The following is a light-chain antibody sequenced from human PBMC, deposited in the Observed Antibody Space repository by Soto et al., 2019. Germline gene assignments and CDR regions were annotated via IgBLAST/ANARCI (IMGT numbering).Light chain of an antibody. CDR1: ETISNS. CDR2: DAS. CDR3: QQSYTLPRT. V-gene: IGKV1-39*01. J-gene: IGKJ1*01. Sequence: IRMNMSPSSLSESIGDRVIITCRASETISNSLNWFQRKPGKAPNLLIYDASSLQSGVPSRFSGSRSGTEFTLTISSLQPEDFATYYCQQSYTLPRTFGQRTKVDIK.